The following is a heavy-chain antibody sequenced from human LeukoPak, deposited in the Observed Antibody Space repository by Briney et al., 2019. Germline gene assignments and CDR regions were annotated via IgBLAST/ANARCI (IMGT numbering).Heavy chain of an antibody. CDR3: ARGLRNWNDAGKYNWFDP. V-gene: IGHV4-59*12. CDR1: GGSISSYY. J-gene: IGHJ5*02. Sequence: SETLSLTCTVSGGSISSYYWNWIRQPPGKGLEWIGYIYYSGSTNYNTSLKSRLTISVDTSKNQFALKLSSVTAADTAVYYCARGLRNWNDAGKYNWFDPWGQGTLVTVSS. CDR2: IYYSGST. D-gene: IGHD1-20*01.